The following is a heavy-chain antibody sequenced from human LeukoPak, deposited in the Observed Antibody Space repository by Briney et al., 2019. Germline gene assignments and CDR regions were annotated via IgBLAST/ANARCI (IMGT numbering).Heavy chain of an antibody. J-gene: IGHJ4*02. CDR2: ISSSSSYI. Sequence: GSLRLSCAASGFTFSSYEMNWVRQAPGKGLEWVSSISSSSSYIYYADSVKGRFTISRDNAKNSLYLQMNSLRAEDTAVYYCASSPLGEAAGPIDYYFDYWGQGTLVTVSS. V-gene: IGHV3-21*01. CDR1: GFTFSSYE. D-gene: IGHD6-13*01. CDR3: ASSPLGEAAGPIDYYFDY.